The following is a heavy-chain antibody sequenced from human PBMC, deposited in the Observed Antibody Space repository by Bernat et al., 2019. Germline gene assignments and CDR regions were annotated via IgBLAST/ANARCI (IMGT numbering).Heavy chain of an antibody. CDR2: IYYSGST. CDR1: GGSISSYY. Sequence: QVQLQESGPGLVKPSETLSLTCTVSGGSISSYYWSWIRQPPGKGLESIGYIYYSGSTNYNPSLKSRVTISVDTSKNQFSLKLSSVTAADTAVYYCARVGTDPLGYCSGGSCHGWFDPWGQGTLVTVSS. D-gene: IGHD2-15*01. CDR3: ARVGTDPLGYCSGGSCHGWFDP. J-gene: IGHJ5*02. V-gene: IGHV4-59*01.